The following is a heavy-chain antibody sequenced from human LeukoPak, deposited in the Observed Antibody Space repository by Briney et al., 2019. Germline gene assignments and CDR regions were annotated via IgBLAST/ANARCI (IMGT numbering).Heavy chain of an antibody. Sequence: SETLSLTCAVSGGSISSGGYSWSWIRQPPGKGLEWIGYIYHSGSTYYNPSLKSRVTISVDRSKNQFSLKLSSVTAADTAVYYCARDNPTIFGVVTDYWGQGTLVTVSS. D-gene: IGHD3-3*01. CDR2: IYHSGST. CDR1: GGSISSGGYS. J-gene: IGHJ4*02. CDR3: ARDNPTIFGVVTDY. V-gene: IGHV4-30-2*01.